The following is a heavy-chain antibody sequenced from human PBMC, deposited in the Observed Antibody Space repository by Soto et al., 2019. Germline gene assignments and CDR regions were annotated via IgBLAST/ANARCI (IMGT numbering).Heavy chain of an antibody. Sequence: PXVSLRLSCAASGFTFSSYGMHWVRQAPGKGLEWVAVICYDGSNKYYADSVKGRFTISRDNSKNTLYLQMNSLGAEDTAVYYCARIPQTAVAGTRFGYFDLWGRGTLVTVSS. CDR2: ICYDGSNK. D-gene: IGHD6-19*01. CDR3: ARIPQTAVAGTRFGYFDL. J-gene: IGHJ2*01. CDR1: GFTFSSYG. V-gene: IGHV3-33*01.